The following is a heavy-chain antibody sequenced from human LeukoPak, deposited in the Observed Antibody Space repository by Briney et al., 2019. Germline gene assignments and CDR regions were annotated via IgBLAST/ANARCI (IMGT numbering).Heavy chain of an antibody. CDR1: GLVTDDYA. CDR3: ARESGKFDY. V-gene: IGHV3-43*02. CDR2: ISGDGVSA. J-gene: IGHJ4*02. Sequence: GGSLRLSCAAPGLVTDDYAIHWVRQAPGKGLEWVSLISGDGVSAFYADSVKGRFSISRDNSKNSLSLEMNSLRTEDTAMYYCARESGKFDYWGQGTLVAVSS.